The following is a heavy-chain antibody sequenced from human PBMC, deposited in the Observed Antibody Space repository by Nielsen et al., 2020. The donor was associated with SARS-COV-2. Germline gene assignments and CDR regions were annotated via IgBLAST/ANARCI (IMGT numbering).Heavy chain of an antibody. CDR3: ARVLGSGWIDY. CDR2: INAGNGNA. V-gene: IGHV1-3*01. Sequence: ASVKVSCKASGYTFTSYAMHWVRQAPGQRLEWMGWINAGNGNAKYSQKFQGRVTITRDTSASTAYMELSSLRSEDTAVYYCARVLGSGWIDYWGQGTLVTVSS. CDR1: GYTFTSYA. J-gene: IGHJ4*02. D-gene: IGHD6-19*01.